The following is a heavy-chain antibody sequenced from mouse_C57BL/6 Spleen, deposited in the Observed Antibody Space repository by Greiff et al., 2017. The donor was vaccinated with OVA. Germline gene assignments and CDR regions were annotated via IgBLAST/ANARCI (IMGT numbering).Heavy chain of an antibody. Sequence: QVHVKQPGAELVKPGASVKMSCKASGYTFTSYWITWVKQRPGQGLEWIGDIYPGSGSTNYNEKFKSKATLTVDTSSSTAYMQLSSLTSEDSAVYYCAREDDYPRFAYWGQGTLVTVSA. CDR2: IYPGSGST. J-gene: IGHJ3*01. V-gene: IGHV1-55*01. CDR3: AREDDYPRFAY. D-gene: IGHD2-4*01. CDR1: GYTFTSYW.